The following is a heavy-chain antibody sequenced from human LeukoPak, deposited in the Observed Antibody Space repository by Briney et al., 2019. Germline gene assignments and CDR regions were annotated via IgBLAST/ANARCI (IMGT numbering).Heavy chain of an antibody. CDR3: ARHQISSGWSLYFDS. Sequence: SETLSLTCSISGGSISSFYWSWIRQPPGKGLEWIGYIYDSGNTNYNPSLKSRVTVSVDASKNQFSLKLSSVTAADTAVFYCARHQISSGWSLYFDSWGQGILVTVSS. CDR1: GGSISSFY. CDR2: IYDSGNT. D-gene: IGHD6-19*01. J-gene: IGHJ4*02. V-gene: IGHV4-59*12.